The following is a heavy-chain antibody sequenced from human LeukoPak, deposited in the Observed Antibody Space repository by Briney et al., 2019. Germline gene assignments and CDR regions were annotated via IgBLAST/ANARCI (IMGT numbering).Heavy chain of an antibody. CDR1: GYTFTGYY. V-gene: IGHV1-2*02. Sequence: GASVKASCKASGYTFTGYYMHWVRQAPGQGLEWMGCINPNSGGASYAQKFQGRVTMTRDTSISTAYMELSRLRSDDTAVYYCARGTYDAFDIWGQGTMVTVSS. CDR2: INPNSGGA. CDR3: ARGTYDAFDI. J-gene: IGHJ3*02.